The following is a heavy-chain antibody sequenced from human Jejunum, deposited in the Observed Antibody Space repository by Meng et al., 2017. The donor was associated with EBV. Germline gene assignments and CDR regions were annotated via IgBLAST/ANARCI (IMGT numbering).Heavy chain of an antibody. D-gene: IGHD2-21*02. V-gene: IGHV4-34*01. J-gene: IGHJ4*02. CDR2: INRSGSS. Sequence: QVQLQQWGAGLLKPSETLSLTCAAYGGSFSDYSWTWIRQSPDKGLEWIGEINRSGSSSYNPSLKRRVTMSVDPSKNHFSLRLSSVSAADTAVYYCARGGLVCPGPSGGDCHTFYFEYWGQGHLVTVYS. CDR1: GGSFSDYS. CDR3: ARGGLVCPGPSGGDCHTFYFEY.